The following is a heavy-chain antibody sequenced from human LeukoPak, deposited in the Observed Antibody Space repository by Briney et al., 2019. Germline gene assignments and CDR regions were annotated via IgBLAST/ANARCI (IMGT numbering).Heavy chain of an antibody. Sequence: SETLSLTCGVSGYSISSGYYWGWIRQPPGKGLEWIGSIYHSGSTYYNASLKSRVTISVDTSKNQFSLELSSVTAADTAVYYCARDRDSNGWTVAFDSWGQGTMVTVSS. J-gene: IGHJ3*01. CDR3: ARDRDSNGWTVAFDS. CDR2: IYHSGST. D-gene: IGHD6-19*01. V-gene: IGHV4-38-2*02. CDR1: GYSISSGYY.